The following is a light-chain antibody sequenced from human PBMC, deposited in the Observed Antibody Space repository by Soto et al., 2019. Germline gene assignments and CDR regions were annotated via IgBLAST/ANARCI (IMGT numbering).Light chain of an antibody. CDR3: QHYVSLRT. V-gene: IGKV3-20*01. J-gene: IGKJ1*01. CDR2: GAS. CDR1: QSVSSN. Sequence: HSVGTVSLSKGERVTLSCRASQSVSSNLAWYQQKPGQAPRLLLYGASSRATGIPDRFSGSGSGTDFTLTISRLEPEDFAAYYCQHYVSLRTFGQVGKV.